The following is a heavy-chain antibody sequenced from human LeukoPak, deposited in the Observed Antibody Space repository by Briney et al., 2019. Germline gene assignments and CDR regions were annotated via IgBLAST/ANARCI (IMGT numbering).Heavy chain of an antibody. D-gene: IGHD5-18*01. CDR3: ATSAPDTAMDNFDY. CDR1: GYTLTELS. V-gene: IGHV1-24*01. J-gene: IGHJ4*02. Sequence: GASVKDSCKVSGYTLTELSMHRVRQAPGKGLEWMGGFDPEDGETIYAQKFQGRVSMTEDTSTDTAYKELSSLRSEDTAVYYCATSAPDTAMDNFDYWGQGTLVTVSS. CDR2: FDPEDGET.